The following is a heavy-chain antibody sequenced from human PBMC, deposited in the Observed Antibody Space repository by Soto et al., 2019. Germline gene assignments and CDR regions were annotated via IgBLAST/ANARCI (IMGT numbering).Heavy chain of an antibody. CDR2: IHSDGSST. V-gene: IGHV3-74*01. Sequence: EVQLVESEGGLVQPGGSLRLSCAASGFTFSYYWMHWVRQAPGQGLVWVSRIHSDGSSTTYADSVKGRFTISRDNAKNTLYLHMNSLRAEDTVVYYCARGDRGAFDLWGQGTMVTVSS. CDR3: ARGDRGAFDL. D-gene: IGHD2-21*02. CDR1: GFTFSYYW. J-gene: IGHJ3*01.